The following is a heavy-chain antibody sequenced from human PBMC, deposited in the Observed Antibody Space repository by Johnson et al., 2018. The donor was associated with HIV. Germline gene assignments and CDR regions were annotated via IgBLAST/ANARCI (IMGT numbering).Heavy chain of an antibody. CDR3: AKSFLPGCDAFEI. D-gene: IGHD2/OR15-2a*01. CDR2: ISYDGSNK. J-gene: IGHJ3*02. Sequence: QEQPVESGGGVVQPGRSPRLSCVASGFTFSNYDMDWVRQAPGKGLERVVSISYDGSNKYYADSVKGRFTISRDNSNNTLDLQMNSLRTEDTGVYYCAKSFLPGCDAFEIWGQGRLVTVSS. V-gene: IGHV3-30*18. CDR1: GFTFSNYD.